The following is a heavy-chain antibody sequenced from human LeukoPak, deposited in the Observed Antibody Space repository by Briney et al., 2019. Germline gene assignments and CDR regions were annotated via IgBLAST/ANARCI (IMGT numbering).Heavy chain of an antibody. Sequence: GGSLRLSCGAPGFPLSSKHIRWGPQAPGKGVGWVSVIYSGGSTYYADSVKGRFTISRDNSKNTLYLQMNSLRAEDTAVYYCARVWGGVNFDYWGQGTLVTVSS. CDR3: ARVWGGVNFDY. CDR2: IYSGGST. CDR1: GFPLSSKH. D-gene: IGHD3-16*01. J-gene: IGHJ4*02. V-gene: IGHV3-66*02.